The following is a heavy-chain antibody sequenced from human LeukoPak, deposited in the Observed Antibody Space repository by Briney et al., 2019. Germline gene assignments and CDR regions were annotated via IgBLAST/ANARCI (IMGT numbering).Heavy chain of an antibody. CDR3: ARHPELYFFDY. CDR2: ISYSGST. Sequence: SETLSLTCTVSGASIGSYYWSWIRQPPGKGLEWIGYISYSGSTNYNPSLKSRVTISADTSKNQVSLTLSSVTAADTAVYYCARHPELYFFDYWGQGTLVTVSS. J-gene: IGHJ4*02. CDR1: GASIGSYY. D-gene: IGHD3-10*01. V-gene: IGHV4-59*08.